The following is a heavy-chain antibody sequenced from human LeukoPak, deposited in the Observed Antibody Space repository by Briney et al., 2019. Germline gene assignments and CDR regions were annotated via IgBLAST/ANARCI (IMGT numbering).Heavy chain of an antibody. CDR1: GFTFSSYA. D-gene: IGHD3-22*01. Sequence: PGGSLRLSCAASGFTFSSYAMSWVRQAPGKGLEWVSTISNSDYSTYYTDSVKGRFTISRDNSKNTLYLQMNSLRAEDTAVYYCARGLLRANFDYWGQGTLVTVSS. V-gene: IGHV3-23*01. CDR2: ISNSDYST. J-gene: IGHJ4*02. CDR3: ARGLLRANFDY.